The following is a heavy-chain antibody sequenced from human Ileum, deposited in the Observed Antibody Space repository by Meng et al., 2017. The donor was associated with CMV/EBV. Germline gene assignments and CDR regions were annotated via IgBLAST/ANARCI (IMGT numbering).Heavy chain of an antibody. V-gene: IGHV4-4*07. CDR1: GASLNDYY. CDR2: IFATGTT. J-gene: IGHJ5*02. CDR3: ARDRFDP. Sequence: VPLPESGLGLLTPSWTLSLTCTVSGASLNDYYWRWIWQPAVKGMEWIGRIFATGTTNYNPSLKSRVTMSVDTSKNQFSLKLTSVTAADTAVYFCARDRFDPWGQGALVTVSS.